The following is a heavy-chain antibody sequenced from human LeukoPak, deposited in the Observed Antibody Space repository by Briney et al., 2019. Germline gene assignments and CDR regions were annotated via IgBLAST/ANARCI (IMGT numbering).Heavy chain of an antibody. V-gene: IGHV1-69*04. CDR3: ARDEITIFGVVIIGHFDY. D-gene: IGHD3-3*01. Sequence: SVNVSCKASGGTFSNYAISWVRQAPGQGLEWMGRIIPILDIANYAQKFQGRVTITADKSTSTAYMELSSLRSEDTAVYYCARDEITIFGVVIIGHFDYWGQEPWSPSPQ. J-gene: IGHJ5*01. CDR2: IIPILDIA. CDR1: GGTFSNYA.